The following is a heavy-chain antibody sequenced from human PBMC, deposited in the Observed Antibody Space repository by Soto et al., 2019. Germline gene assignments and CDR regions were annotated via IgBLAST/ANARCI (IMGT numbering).Heavy chain of an antibody. CDR2: IYYSGST. V-gene: IGHV4-30-4*01. J-gene: IGHJ5*02. Sequence: LSLTCTVSGGSISSGDYCWSWIRQPPGKGLEWIGYIYYSGSTYYNPSLKSQVTISVDTSKNQFSLKLSSVTAADTAVYYCARSPYDFWSGNWFDPWGQGTLVTVSS. CDR3: ARSPYDFWSGNWFDP. CDR1: GGSISSGDYC. D-gene: IGHD3-3*01.